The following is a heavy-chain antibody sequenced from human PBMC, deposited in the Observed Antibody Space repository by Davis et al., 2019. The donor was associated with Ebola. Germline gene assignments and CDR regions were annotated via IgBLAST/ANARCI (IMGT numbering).Heavy chain of an antibody. CDR1: GGSISSSSYY. CDR2: IYYSGNT. Sequence: SETLSLTCTVSGGSISSSSYYWNWIRQPPGKGLEWVGYIYYSGNTNYNPSLKSRVTISLDTSKKQFSLTLSSVTAADTAAYYCARLGIGMKNWFDPWGQGTLVTVSS. V-gene: IGHV4-61*01. J-gene: IGHJ5*02. CDR3: ARLGIGMKNWFDP. D-gene: IGHD7-27*01.